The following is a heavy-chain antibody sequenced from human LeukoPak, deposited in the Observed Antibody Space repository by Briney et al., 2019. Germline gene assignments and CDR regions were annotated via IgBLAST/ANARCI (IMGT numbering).Heavy chain of an antibody. CDR3: ARERYWNLDY. D-gene: IGHD1-14*01. CDR2: IIPIFGTA. CDR1: GGTFSSYA. J-gene: IGHJ4*02. V-gene: IGHV1-69*13. Sequence: SVKVSCKASGGTFSSYAISWVRQAPGQGLEWMGGIIPIFGTANYAQKFQGRVTITADESTSTAYMELRSLRSDDTAVYYCARERYWNLDYWGQGTLVTVSS.